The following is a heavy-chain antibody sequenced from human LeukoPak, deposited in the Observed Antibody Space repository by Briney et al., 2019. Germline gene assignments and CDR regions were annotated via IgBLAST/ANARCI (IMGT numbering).Heavy chain of an antibody. Sequence: GSSVKVSCKASVGTFSSYAISWVGQAPGQGREWVGGIIPIFGTGNNVQKFQGRVTIHAEKPTRKASMELKRLRSEDGDGYYFARDGMLTGYRYYFDYGGQGPLVTVSS. CDR2: IIPIFGTG. CDR3: ARDGMLTGYRYYFDY. CDR1: VGTFSSYA. J-gene: IGHJ4*02. D-gene: IGHD3-9*01. V-gene: IGHV1-69*06.